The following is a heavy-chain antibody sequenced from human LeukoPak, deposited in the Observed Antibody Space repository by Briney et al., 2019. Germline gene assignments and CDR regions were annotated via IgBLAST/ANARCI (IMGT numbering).Heavy chain of an antibody. CDR1: GYSFTSYW. V-gene: IGHV5-51*01. CDR2: IYPGDSDT. J-gene: IGHJ3*01. CDR3: ARPRVVGATLDAFDV. D-gene: IGHD2-15*01. Sequence: GESLKISCKGSGYSFTSYWIAWVRQMAGKGLEWMGIIYPGDSDTRYSPSFQGQVTISADKSVSTAYLQWSSLVASDTAIYYCARPRVVGATLDAFDVWGQGTMVTVAS.